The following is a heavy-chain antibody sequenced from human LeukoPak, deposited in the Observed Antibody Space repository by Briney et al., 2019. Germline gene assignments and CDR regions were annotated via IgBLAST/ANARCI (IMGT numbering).Heavy chain of an antibody. CDR2: IDHSGRT. V-gene: IGHV4-4*02. CDR3: ASKEYYYYGMDV. Sequence: SGTLSLTCAVSGGSSSSSNWWNWVRQPPAKGLEWIGEIDHSGRTNYNPSLKSRVTISVDKSKNQISLKLSSVTAADTAVYYCASKEYYYYGMDVWGQGTTVTVSS. J-gene: IGHJ6*01. CDR1: GGSSSSSNW.